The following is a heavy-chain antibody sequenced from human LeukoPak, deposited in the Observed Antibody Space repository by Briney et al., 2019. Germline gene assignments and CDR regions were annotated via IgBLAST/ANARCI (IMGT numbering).Heavy chain of an antibody. J-gene: IGHJ3*02. CDR2: ISYEGRNK. CDR3: ARDVDI. V-gene: IGHV3-30*03. Sequence: GGALRLSPAASGFTFSSYVMHCVRQAPRRGRECGSVISYEGRNKYYAESVKGRFTISRDNSKNTLYQQMNSLRAEDTAVYYCARDVDIWGQGTMVTVSS. CDR1: GFTFSSYV.